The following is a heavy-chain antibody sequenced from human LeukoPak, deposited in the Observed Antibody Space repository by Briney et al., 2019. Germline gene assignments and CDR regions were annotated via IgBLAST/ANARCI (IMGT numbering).Heavy chain of an antibody. D-gene: IGHD6-6*01. J-gene: IGHJ4*02. CDR2: IYYTGDI. CDR3: ARFARLPAN. CDR1: DGSITSSY. V-gene: IGHV4-59*01. Sequence: NPSETLSLTCTVSDGSITSSYWSWVRQPPGKGLEYIGYIYYTGDINYNPSLKSRVTISMDTSKNQVSLKLNSVTAADTAVYYCARFARLPANWGQGILVTVSS.